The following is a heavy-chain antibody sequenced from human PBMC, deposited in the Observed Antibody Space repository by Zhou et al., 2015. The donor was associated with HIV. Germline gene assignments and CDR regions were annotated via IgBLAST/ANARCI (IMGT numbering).Heavy chain of an antibody. J-gene: IGHJ4*02. Sequence: QLQLVQSGAEVKKPGSSVKVSCKASGGTFSSYAISWVRQAPGQGLEWMGGIIPIFGTANYAQKFQGRVTITADESTSTAYMELSSLRSEDTAVYYCARGSTLGYCSSTSCYERRYFDYWGQGTLVTVSS. CDR2: IIPIFGTA. D-gene: IGHD2-2*01. CDR1: GGTFSSYA. V-gene: IGHV1-69*01. CDR3: ARGSTLGYCSSTSCYERRYFDY.